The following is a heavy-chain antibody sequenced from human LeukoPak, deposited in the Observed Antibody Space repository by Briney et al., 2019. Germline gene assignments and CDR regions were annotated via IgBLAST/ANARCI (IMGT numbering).Heavy chain of an antibody. D-gene: IGHD2/OR15-2a*01. Sequence: GLEWVSAISGSGGSTYYADSVKGRFTISRDNSKNTLYLQMNSLRAEDTAVYYCATDFPGDYWGQGTLVTVSS. J-gene: IGHJ4*02. CDR2: ISGSGGST. V-gene: IGHV3-23*01. CDR3: ATDFPGDY.